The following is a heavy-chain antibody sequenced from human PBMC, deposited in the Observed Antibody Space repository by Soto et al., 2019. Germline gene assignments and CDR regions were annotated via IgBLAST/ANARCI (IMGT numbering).Heavy chain of an antibody. V-gene: IGHV4-59*12. Sequence: ETLSLTCTVSGGSISSYYWSWIRQPPGKGLEWIGYIYYSGSTYYNPSLKSRVTISVDRSKNQFSLKLSSVTAADTAVYYCARGGIAAAGTGGYYYYYGMDVWGQGTTVTVSS. CDR1: GGSISSYY. CDR2: IYYSGST. CDR3: ARGGIAAAGTGGYYYYYGMDV. D-gene: IGHD6-13*01. J-gene: IGHJ6*02.